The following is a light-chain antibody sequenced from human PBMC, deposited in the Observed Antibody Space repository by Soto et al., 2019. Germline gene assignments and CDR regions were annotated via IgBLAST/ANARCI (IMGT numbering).Light chain of an antibody. CDR1: SSNIGAGYD. V-gene: IGLV1-40*01. CDR3: QSYDTSLGAYV. J-gene: IGLJ1*01. CDR2: GNN. Sequence: SVLTQPPSVSGAPGQRVTISCTGSSSNIGAGYDVHWYQQLPGTAPKLLIYGNNNRPSGVPDRFSGSKSGTSASLAITGLQAEDEANYYCQSYDTSLGAYVFGSGTKVTVL.